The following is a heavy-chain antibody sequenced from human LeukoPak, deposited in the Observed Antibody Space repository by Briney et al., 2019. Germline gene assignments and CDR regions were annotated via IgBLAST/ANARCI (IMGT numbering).Heavy chain of an antibody. V-gene: IGHV3-23*01. CDR1: GFTFSTYG. J-gene: IGHJ4*02. Sequence: GGSLRLSCAASGFTFSTYGMSWVRQAPGKGLEWVSAISGRDSNTYYADSVKGRFTISRDNSKNTLYLQMNSLRAEDTAVYYCAKVGAAGIAVVLVDYWGQGTLVTVSS. CDR2: ISGRDSNT. D-gene: IGHD6-19*01. CDR3: AKVGAAGIAVVLVDY.